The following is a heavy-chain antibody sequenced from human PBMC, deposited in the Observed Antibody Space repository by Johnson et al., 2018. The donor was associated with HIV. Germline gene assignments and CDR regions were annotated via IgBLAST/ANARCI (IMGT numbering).Heavy chain of an antibody. D-gene: IGHD3-16*01. CDR1: GFMFSDYW. CDR2: IKQDGSEK. V-gene: IGHV3-7*02. J-gene: IGHJ3*02. CDR3: ARAVGVWGDQLGFDI. Sequence: VQLVESGGGLVQPGGSLRLSCVASGFMFSDYWMTWVRQAPGKGLEWVANIKQDGSEKYYVDSVKGRFTISRDNAKNSLYLQMNSLRAGDTAVYYCARAVGVWGDQLGFDIWGQGTMVTVSS.